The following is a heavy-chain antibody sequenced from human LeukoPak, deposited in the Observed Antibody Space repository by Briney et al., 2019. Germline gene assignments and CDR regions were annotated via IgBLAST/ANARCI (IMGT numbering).Heavy chain of an antibody. D-gene: IGHD6-13*01. V-gene: IGHV3-23*01. CDR1: GFIFSNSG. CDR2: VSGSGGTT. J-gene: IGHJ4*02. CDR3: VKDDYSNSWYYFAS. Sequence: PGGSLRLSCTASGFIFSNSGMHWVRQAPGKGLEWVSVVSGSGGTTHYTDSVKGRFTISRDNSKDTLYLQMSSLRGEDTAMYYCVKDDYSNSWYYFASWGQGTQVTVSS.